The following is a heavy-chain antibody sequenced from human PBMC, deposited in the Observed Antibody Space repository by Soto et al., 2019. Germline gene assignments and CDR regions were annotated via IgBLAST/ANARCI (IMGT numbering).Heavy chain of an antibody. CDR1: GFTFSSYG. CDR3: AKDGRSAPFDP. CDR2: ISYDGSNK. D-gene: IGHD2-15*01. J-gene: IGHJ5*02. V-gene: IGHV3-30*18. Sequence: PGGSLRLSCAASGFTFSSYGMHWVRQAPGKGLEWVAVISYDGSNKYYADSVKGRFTISRDNSKNTLYLQMNSLRAEDTAVYYCAKDGRSAPFDPWGQGTLVTVS.